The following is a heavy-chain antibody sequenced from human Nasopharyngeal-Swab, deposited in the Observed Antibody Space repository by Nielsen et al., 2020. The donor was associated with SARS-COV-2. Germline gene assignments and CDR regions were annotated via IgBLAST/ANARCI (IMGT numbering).Heavy chain of an antibody. J-gene: IGHJ4*02. V-gene: IGHV3-30-3*01. Sequence: WIRQPPGKGLEWVAVISYDGSNKYYADSVKGQFTISRDNSKNTLYLQMNSLRAEDTAVYYCASCSRGWLDGYNNFDYWGQGTLVTVSS. CDR3: ASCSRGWLDGYNNFDY. D-gene: IGHD5-24*01. CDR2: ISYDGSNK.